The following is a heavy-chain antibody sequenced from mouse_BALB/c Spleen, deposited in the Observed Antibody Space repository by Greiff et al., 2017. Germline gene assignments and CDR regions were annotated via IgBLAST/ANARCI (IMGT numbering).Heavy chain of an antibody. D-gene: IGHD2-4*01. Sequence: DVKLVESGGGLVKLGGSLKLSCAASGFTFSSYYMSWVRQTPEKRLELVAAINSNGGSTYYPDTVKGRFTISRDNAKNTLYLQMSSLKSEDTALYYCARKEDDYDGWFAYWGQGTLVTVSA. J-gene: IGHJ3*01. CDR3: ARKEDDYDGWFAY. CDR1: GFTFSSYY. V-gene: IGHV5-6-2*01. CDR2: INSNGGST.